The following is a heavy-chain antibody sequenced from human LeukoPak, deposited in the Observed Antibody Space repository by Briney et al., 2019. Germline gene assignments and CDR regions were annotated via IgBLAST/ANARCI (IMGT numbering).Heavy chain of an antibody. CDR3: ARDFTPIDSSGYYYGDYFDN. J-gene: IGHJ4*02. CDR1: GFTFSRYW. Sequence: GGSLRLSCAASGFTFSRYWMHWVRQAPGKGLVWVSRINTDGSSTSYADSVKGRFTISRDNAKNTLYLQMNSLRAEDTAVYYCARDFTPIDSSGYYYGDYFDNWGQGTLVTVSS. D-gene: IGHD3-22*01. CDR2: INTDGSST. V-gene: IGHV3-74*01.